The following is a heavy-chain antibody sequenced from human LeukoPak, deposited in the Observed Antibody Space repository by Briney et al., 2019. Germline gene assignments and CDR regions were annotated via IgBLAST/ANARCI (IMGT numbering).Heavy chain of an antibody. J-gene: IGHJ4*02. CDR1: GYTFTSYG. Sequence: PEASVKVSCKASGYTFTSYGISWVRQAPGQGLEWMGWISAYNGNTNYAQKLQGRVTMTTDTSTSTAYMELRSLRSDDTAVYYCARDRAIAAAGPFDYWGQGTLVTVSS. D-gene: IGHD6-13*01. V-gene: IGHV1-18*01. CDR2: ISAYNGNT. CDR3: ARDRAIAAAGPFDY.